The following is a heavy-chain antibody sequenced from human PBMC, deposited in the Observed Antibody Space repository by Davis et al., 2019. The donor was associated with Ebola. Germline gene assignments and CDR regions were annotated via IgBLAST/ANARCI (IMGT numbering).Heavy chain of an antibody. Sequence: GESLKISCAASGFTFSSYWMSWVRQALGKGLEWVANIKQDGSEKYYVDSVKGRFTISRDNAKNSLYLQMNSLRAEDTAVYYCARDAQNILTGYRWFDPWGQGTLVTVSS. CDR2: IKQDGSEK. CDR1: GFTFSSYW. J-gene: IGHJ5*02. V-gene: IGHV3-7*03. D-gene: IGHD3-9*01. CDR3: ARDAQNILTGYRWFDP.